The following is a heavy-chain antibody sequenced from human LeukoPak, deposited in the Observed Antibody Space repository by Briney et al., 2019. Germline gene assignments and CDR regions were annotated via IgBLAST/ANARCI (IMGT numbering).Heavy chain of an antibody. Sequence: SETLSLTCTVSGYSISSGYYWGWIRQPPGKGLEWIGSIYHSGGTYYNPSLKSRVTISVDTSKNQFSLKLSSVTAADTAVYHCAREGDGYNNYFDYWGQGILVTVSS. CDR2: IYHSGGT. CDR3: AREGDGYNNYFDY. V-gene: IGHV4-38-2*02. D-gene: IGHD5-24*01. J-gene: IGHJ4*02. CDR1: GYSISSGYY.